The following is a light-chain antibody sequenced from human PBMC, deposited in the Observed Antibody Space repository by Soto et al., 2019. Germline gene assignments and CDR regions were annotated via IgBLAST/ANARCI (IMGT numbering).Light chain of an antibody. Sequence: SVFAQPPPVSRSPGQSGTHSCTGNSSDFGGYNYVSWYQQHPGKAPKLIMYDVSKRPSGVPDRFSGSKSGTSASLAISGLQSEDEADYYCAAWDDSLNGYVFGTGTKVTVL. CDR2: DVS. CDR1: SSDFGGYNY. V-gene: IGLV2-11*01. J-gene: IGLJ1*01. CDR3: AAWDDSLNGYV.